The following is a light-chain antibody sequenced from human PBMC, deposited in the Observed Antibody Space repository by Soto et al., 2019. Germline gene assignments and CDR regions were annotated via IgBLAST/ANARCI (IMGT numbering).Light chain of an antibody. CDR1: QSVISS. CDR2: GTS. J-gene: IGKJ1*01. V-gene: IGKV3-15*01. Sequence: EIVLTQSPGTLSLSPGERATLSCRASQSVISSSLAWYQQKPGQAPRLLIYGTSTRATGIPARFSGSGSGTEFTLTISSLQSEDFAVYYCQQYNNWPEKTFGQGTKVDIK. CDR3: QQYNNWPEKT.